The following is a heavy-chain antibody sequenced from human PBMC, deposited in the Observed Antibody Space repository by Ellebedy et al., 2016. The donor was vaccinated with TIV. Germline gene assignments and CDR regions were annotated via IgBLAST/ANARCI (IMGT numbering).Heavy chain of an antibody. V-gene: IGHV3-23*01. J-gene: IGHJ4*02. D-gene: IGHD3-10*01. Sequence: GGSLRLXXAASGFTFSSYAMSWVRQAPGKGLEWVSAISGSGSSTYYADSVKGRFTISRDNSKNTLYLQMNSLRAEDTAVYYCAKRPDYYGSGSYKKQGYFDYWGQGTLVTVSS. CDR3: AKRPDYYGSGSYKKQGYFDY. CDR1: GFTFSSYA. CDR2: ISGSGSST.